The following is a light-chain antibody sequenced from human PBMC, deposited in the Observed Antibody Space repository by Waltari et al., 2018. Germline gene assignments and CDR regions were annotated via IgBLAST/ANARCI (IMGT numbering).Light chain of an antibody. CDR1: QSISTW. Sequence: DIQMTQSPSTLSASVGDRVIITCRASQSISTWLAWYQQKPGKAPKLRIFAASSLQTGVPSRFSGSGSGTEFTLTINSLQPDDFATYYCQHYNAYRTFGQGTKVEIK. J-gene: IGKJ1*01. V-gene: IGKV1-5*01. CDR2: AAS. CDR3: QHYNAYRT.